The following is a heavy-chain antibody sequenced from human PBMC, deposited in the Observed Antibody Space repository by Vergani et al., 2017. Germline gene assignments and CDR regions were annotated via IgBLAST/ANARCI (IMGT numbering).Heavy chain of an antibody. CDR3: ARDIERLDYGDYVGRRKSWFDP. Sequence: QVQLVESGGGVVQPGRSLRLSCAASGFTFSSYAMHWVRQAPGKGLEWVAVISYDGSNKYYADSVKGRFTISRDNSKNTLYLQMNSLRAEDTAVYYCARDIERLDYGDYVGRRKSWFDPWGQGTLVTVSS. CDR1: GFTFSSYA. CDR2: ISYDGSNK. D-gene: IGHD4-17*01. J-gene: IGHJ5*02. V-gene: IGHV3-30*01.